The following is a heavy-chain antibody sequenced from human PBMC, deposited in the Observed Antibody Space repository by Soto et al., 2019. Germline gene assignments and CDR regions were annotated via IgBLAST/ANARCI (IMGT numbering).Heavy chain of an antibody. J-gene: IGHJ6*02. CDR2: INPNSGGT. D-gene: IGHD1-26*01. Sequence: ASVKVSCKASGYTFTSYGISWVRQAPGQGLEWMGWINPNSGGTNYAQKFQGWVTMTRDTSISTAYMELSRLRSDDTAVYYCARDFERDSGNSDYYYGMDVWGQGTTVTVSS. V-gene: IGHV1-2*04. CDR3: ARDFERDSGNSDYYYGMDV. CDR1: GYTFTSYG.